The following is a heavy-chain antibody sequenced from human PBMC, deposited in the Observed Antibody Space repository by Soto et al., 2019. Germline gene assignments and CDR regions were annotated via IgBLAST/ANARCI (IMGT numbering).Heavy chain of an antibody. V-gene: IGHV4-31*03. CDR3: ARSATTAYYYYMDV. CDR1: GGSISSGGYY. Sequence: PSETLSLTCTVSGGSISSGGYYWSWIRQHPGKGLEWIGYIYYSGSTYYNPSLKSRVTISVDTSKNQFSLKLSSVTAADTAVYYCARSATTAYYYYMDVWGKGTTVTVS. CDR2: IYYSGST. J-gene: IGHJ6*03. D-gene: IGHD2-15*01.